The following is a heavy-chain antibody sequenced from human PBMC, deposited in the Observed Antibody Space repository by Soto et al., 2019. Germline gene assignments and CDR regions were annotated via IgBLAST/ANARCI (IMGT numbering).Heavy chain of an antibody. V-gene: IGHV3-23*01. CDR1: GFTFSSYA. J-gene: IGHJ5*02. CDR3: AKFGGSSPQGGFPP. D-gene: IGHD3-10*01. CDR2: ISGSGGST. Sequence: GGSLRLSCAASGFTFSSYAMSWVRQAPGKGLEWVSAISGSGGSTYYADSVKGRFTISRDNSKNTLYLQMNSLRAEDTALSYGAKFGGSSPQGGFPPWGQGTLVTVSS.